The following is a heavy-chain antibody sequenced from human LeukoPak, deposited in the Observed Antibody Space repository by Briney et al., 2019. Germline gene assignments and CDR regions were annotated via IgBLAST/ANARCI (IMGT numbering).Heavy chain of an antibody. V-gene: IGHV4-31*03. CDR1: GGSISSGGYY. D-gene: IGHD3-22*01. Sequence: SETLSLTCTVSGGSISSGGYYWSWIRQHPGKGLEWIGYIYYSGSTSYSPTLKSRVTVSVDTSKNQFSLKLSSVTAADTAVYYCARGRDYYDSSGYYKPYYFDYWGQGTLVTVSS. J-gene: IGHJ4*02. CDR2: IYYSGST. CDR3: ARGRDYYDSSGYYKPYYFDY.